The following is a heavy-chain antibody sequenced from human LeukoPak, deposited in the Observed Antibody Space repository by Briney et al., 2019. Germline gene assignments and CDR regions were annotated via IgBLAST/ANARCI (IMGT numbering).Heavy chain of an antibody. J-gene: IGHJ4*02. CDR1: GYTFTSYD. CDR2: MNPISGHT. CDR3: ARVGGESYGGEFDY. D-gene: IGHD5-18*01. Sequence: ASVKVSCKASGYTFTSYDINWVRQATGQGLEWMGWMNPISGHTGYAQKFEGRVTMTRDMSTSTVYMELSSLRSEDTAVYYCARVGGESYGGEFDYWGQGTLVTVSS. V-gene: IGHV1-8*01.